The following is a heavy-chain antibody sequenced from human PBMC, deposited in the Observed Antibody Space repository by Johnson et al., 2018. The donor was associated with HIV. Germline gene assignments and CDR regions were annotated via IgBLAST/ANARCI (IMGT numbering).Heavy chain of an antibody. CDR2: ISYDGSNK. Sequence: VQLVESGGGVVQPGRSLRLSCAASGFTFSSYAMHWVRQAPGKGLEWVAVISYDGSNKYYADSVKGRFTLSRDNSKNTLYLQMNSLRDEDTAVYCCARPYILLQLVSAFDIWGQGTMVTVSS. D-gene: IGHD6-6*01. J-gene: IGHJ3*02. CDR1: GFTFSSYA. V-gene: IGHV3-30*04. CDR3: ARPYILLQLVSAFDI.